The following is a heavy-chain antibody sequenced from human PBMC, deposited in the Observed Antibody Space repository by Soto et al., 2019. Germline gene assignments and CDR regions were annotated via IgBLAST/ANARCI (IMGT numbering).Heavy chain of an antibody. CDR2: IRNDGSNR. V-gene: IGHV3-33*01. CDR1: GFTFSSYG. J-gene: IGHJ4*02. CDR3: SRSYGSGWLIDF. Sequence: PGGSLRLSCAASGFTFSSYGMHWVRQAPGKGLEWVAIIRNDGSNRNYADSVKGRFTISRDNSKNTLYLQMDSLRAEDTAVYHCSRSYGSGWLIDFWGQGTLVTVSS. D-gene: IGHD6-19*01.